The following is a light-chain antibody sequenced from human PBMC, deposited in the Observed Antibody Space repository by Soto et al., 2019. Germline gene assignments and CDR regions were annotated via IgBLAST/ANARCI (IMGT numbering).Light chain of an antibody. CDR1: TSNIGYYY. CDR3: GTWDSSLSAGV. V-gene: IGLV1-51*01. CDR2: DNS. J-gene: IGLJ3*02. Sequence: QSVLTQPPSVSAAPGQKVTISCSGSTSNIGYYYVSWYQQLPGTAPKLLIYDNSQRPSGIPDRFSGSKSGTSATLGIAGLQTGDEANFYCGTWDSSLSAGVFGGGTKLTVL.